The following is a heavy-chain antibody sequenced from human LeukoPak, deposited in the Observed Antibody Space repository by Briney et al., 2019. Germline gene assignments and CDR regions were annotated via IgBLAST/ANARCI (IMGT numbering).Heavy chain of an antibody. CDR3: ARFRDGIAVAGYDAFDI. CDR1: GYTFTSYA. J-gene: IGHJ3*02. V-gene: IGHV7-4-1*02. CDR2: INTNTGNP. D-gene: IGHD6-19*01. Sequence: ASVKVSCKASGYTFTSYAMNWVRHATGQGLEWMGWINTNTGNPTYAQGFTGRFVFSLDTSVTTAYLQISSLTAEDTAVHYCARFRDGIAVAGYDAFDIWGEGRMLTASS.